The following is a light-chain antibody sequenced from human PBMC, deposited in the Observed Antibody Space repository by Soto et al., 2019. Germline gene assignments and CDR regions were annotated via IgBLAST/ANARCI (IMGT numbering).Light chain of an antibody. Sequence: EIVLTQSPGTLSLSPGERATLSCRASQSVSSSSYLAWYQQKPGQAPRLLIYGASSRATGIPDRFNGSGSATDFTLTISRLEPEDFAVYYCRQYGSSPSYTFGQGTKLEIK. CDR1: QSVSSSSY. CDR3: RQYGSSPSYT. V-gene: IGKV3-20*01. J-gene: IGKJ2*01. CDR2: GAS.